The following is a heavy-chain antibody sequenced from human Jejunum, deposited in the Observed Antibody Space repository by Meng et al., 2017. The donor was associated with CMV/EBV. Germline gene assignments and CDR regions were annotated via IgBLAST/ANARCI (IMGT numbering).Heavy chain of an antibody. J-gene: IGHJ4*02. Sequence: LSCAASGFTFSNFHMNWVRQAPGKGLEWVAYISGGGLPKYYADSMKGRITISRDNAKNSLYLQIDNVGVDDTAVYYCAKGKSYFFEYWGPGALVTV. CDR3: AKGKSYFFEY. D-gene: IGHD3-10*01. CDR2: ISGGGLPK. V-gene: IGHV3-11*04. CDR1: GFTFSNFH.